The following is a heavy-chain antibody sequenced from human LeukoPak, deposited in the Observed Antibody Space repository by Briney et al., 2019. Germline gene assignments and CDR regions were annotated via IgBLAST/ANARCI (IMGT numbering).Heavy chain of an antibody. CDR1: GGSISSGSYY. V-gene: IGHV4-61*02. D-gene: IGHD6-13*01. J-gene: IGHJ4*02. CDR3: ARELAAAGTAMLSDYPPPHNGTLVSN. Sequence: SETLSLTCTVSGGSISSGSYYWSWIRQPAGKGLEWIGRIYTSGSTNYNPSLKSRVTISVDTSKNQFSLKLSSVTAADTAVYYCARELAAAGTAMLSDYPPPHNGTLVSNWGQGTLVTVSS. CDR2: IYTSGST.